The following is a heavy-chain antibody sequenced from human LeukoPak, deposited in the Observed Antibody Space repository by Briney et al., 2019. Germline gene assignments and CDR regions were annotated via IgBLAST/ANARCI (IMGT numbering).Heavy chain of an antibody. Sequence: GSLRLSCAASGFTFRSYGMHWVRQAPGKGLEWVAVISYDGSNKFYADSVKGRFPISRDNSKNTVHLQMNSLRDEDTAVYYCAKSAVTSSLILEDSWGQRTLVTVSS. V-gene: IGHV3-30*18. CDR3: AKSAVTSSLILEDS. D-gene: IGHD3-3*01. J-gene: IGHJ4*02. CDR1: GFTFRSYG. CDR2: ISYDGSNK.